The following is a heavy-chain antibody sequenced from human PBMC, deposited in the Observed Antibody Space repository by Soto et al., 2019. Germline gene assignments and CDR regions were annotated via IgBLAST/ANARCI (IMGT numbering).Heavy chain of an antibody. CDR1: GYTFSVYH. D-gene: IGHD4-4*01. Sequence: ASVKVSCKAPGYTFSVYHMHWVRQAPGRGLEWMGWVHPNSGGTNYAQSFEGRVTMTRDTSINTAYMELSRLTSDDTAVYYCAKELQRGMDVWGQGTTVTVS. V-gene: IGHV1-2*02. J-gene: IGHJ6*02. CDR2: VHPNSGGT. CDR3: AKELQRGMDV.